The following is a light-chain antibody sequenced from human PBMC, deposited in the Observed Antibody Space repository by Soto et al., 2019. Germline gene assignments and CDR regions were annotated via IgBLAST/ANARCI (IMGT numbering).Light chain of an antibody. Sequence: EIVLTQSPATLSLSPGERATLSCRASQSVSSSLAWYQQKPGQAPRLPIYDASNRATGIPARFSGSGSGTDFTLTISSLEPEDFAVYYCQQRFNWPLTFGQGTTVEVK. CDR2: DAS. CDR3: QQRFNWPLT. CDR1: QSVSSS. V-gene: IGKV3-11*01. J-gene: IGKJ1*01.